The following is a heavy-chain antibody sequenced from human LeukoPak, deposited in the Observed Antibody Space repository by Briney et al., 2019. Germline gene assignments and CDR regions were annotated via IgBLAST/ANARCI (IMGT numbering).Heavy chain of an antibody. CDR3: AKVLAGRSSWIDY. D-gene: IGHD6-13*01. CDR1: GYNFIAYY. CDR2: IYPNTGGR. Sequence: ASVKVSCKTSGYNFIAYYIHWLRQAPGQGLEWMGWIYPNTGGRDYAPKFQGRVTMTRDTSINTAYMELSGLKSDDTAVYYCAKVLAGRSSWIDYWGQGTLVTVSS. V-gene: IGHV1-2*02. J-gene: IGHJ4*02.